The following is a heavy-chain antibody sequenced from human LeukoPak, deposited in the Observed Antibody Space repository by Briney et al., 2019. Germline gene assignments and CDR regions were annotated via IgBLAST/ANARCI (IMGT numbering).Heavy chain of an antibody. Sequence: PGRSLRLSCAASGFTFSSYGMPWVRQAPGKGLEWVAVISYDGSNKYYADSVKGRFTISRDNSKNTLYLQMNSLRAEDTAVYYCAKDLGPYDILTGCDYWGQGTLVTVSS. CDR2: ISYDGSNK. CDR1: GFTFSSYG. J-gene: IGHJ4*02. V-gene: IGHV3-30*18. D-gene: IGHD3-9*01. CDR3: AKDLGPYDILTGCDY.